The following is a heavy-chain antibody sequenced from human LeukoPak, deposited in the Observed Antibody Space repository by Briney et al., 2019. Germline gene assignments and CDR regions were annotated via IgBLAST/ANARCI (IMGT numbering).Heavy chain of an antibody. V-gene: IGHV4-39*01. Sequence: SETLSLTCTVSGGSISSSSYYWGWIRQPPGKGLEWIGSIYYSGSTYYNPSLKSRVTISVDTSKNQFSLKLSSVTAADTAVYYCARRVGNWNYVDYWGQGTLVTVSS. CDR1: GGSISSSSYY. D-gene: IGHD1-1*01. CDR3: ARRVGNWNYVDY. J-gene: IGHJ4*02. CDR2: IYYSGST.